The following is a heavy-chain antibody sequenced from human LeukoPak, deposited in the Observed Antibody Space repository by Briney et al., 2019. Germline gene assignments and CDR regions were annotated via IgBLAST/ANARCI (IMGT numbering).Heavy chain of an antibody. Sequence: GGSLRLSCEASGFTFHNYAMAWVRQAPGQGLEYVSSIGASGDNIYYGGSVKGRFTISRDNSKNTLFLQMDSLRAEDTALYYCATQSPDYSIVPSYGSFNIWGQGTKVTVSS. CDR3: ATQSPDYSIVPSYGSFNI. J-gene: IGHJ3*02. D-gene: IGHD3-10*01. CDR1: GFTFHNYA. CDR2: IGASGDNI. V-gene: IGHV3-23*01.